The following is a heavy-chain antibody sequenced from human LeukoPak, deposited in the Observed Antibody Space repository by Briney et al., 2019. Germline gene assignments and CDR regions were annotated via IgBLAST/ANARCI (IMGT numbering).Heavy chain of an antibody. J-gene: IGHJ4*02. CDR2: VYYSGDT. CDR1: GVSISSYH. Sequence: SETLSLTCTVSGVSISSYHWSWIRQPSGTGLEWIGYVYYSGDTDYNPSLKSRVTMSVDTSKNQFSLNLNSVTAADTAVYYCARNSNYFDYWGQGALVTVSS. V-gene: IGHV4-59*08. CDR3: ARNSNYFDY.